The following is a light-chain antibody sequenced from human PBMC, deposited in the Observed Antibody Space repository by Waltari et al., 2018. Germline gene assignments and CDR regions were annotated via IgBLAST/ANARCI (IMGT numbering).Light chain of an antibody. Sequence: SSELTQDPAVSVALGQTIRFTCQGDSLRTSYASWYQVKPGQAPVLIINGKDKRPSGIQNVSSGYSSGTTSSLTITGAQAEDEADYYCSSRNGRANEVVFAGGTKVTVL. CDR1: SLRTSY. J-gene: IGLJ3*02. V-gene: IGLV3-19*01. CDR3: SSRNGRANEVV. CDR2: GKD.